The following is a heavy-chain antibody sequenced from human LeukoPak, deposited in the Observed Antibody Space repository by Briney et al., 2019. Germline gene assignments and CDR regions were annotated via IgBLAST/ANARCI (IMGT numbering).Heavy chain of an antibody. D-gene: IGHD4-17*01. J-gene: IGHJ4*02. Sequence: PGGSLRLSCAASGCKFNSYAMVWVRQAPGKGLEWVAVISYDGSNKYYADSVKGRFTISRDNSKNTLFLQMNSLRAEDTAVYYCARDDNYGDYEYYFDYWGQGALVTVSS. CDR3: ARDDNYGDYEYYFDY. V-gene: IGHV3-30-3*01. CDR1: GCKFNSYA. CDR2: ISYDGSNK.